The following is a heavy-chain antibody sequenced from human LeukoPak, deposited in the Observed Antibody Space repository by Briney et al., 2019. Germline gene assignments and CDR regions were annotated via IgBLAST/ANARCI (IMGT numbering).Heavy chain of an antibody. Sequence: TGGSLRLSCAASGFTFSSYSMKWVRQAPGRGLEWVTYISSSSSTIYYADSVKGRFTISRDNAKNSLYLEMNSLRAEDTAVYYCARKTGGSLDIWGQGTMVTVSS. V-gene: IGHV3-48*01. J-gene: IGHJ3*02. CDR3: ARKTGGSLDI. CDR2: ISSSSSTI. D-gene: IGHD7-27*01. CDR1: GFTFSSYS.